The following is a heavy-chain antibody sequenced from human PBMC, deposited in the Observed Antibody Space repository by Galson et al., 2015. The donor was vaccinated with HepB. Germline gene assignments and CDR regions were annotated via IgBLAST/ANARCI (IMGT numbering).Heavy chain of an antibody. J-gene: IGHJ4*02. Sequence: SLRLSCAASGFSFNTYGMNWVRQAPGKGLEWVSYISASSDKIYYGDSVKGRFTISRDNAENSLYLQMNSLRIEDTAVYYCARDVWSDGSEVITDSWGQGTLVTVSS. CDR2: ISASSDKI. CDR1: GFSFNTYG. D-gene: IGHD3-10*01. CDR3: ARDVWSDGSEVITDS. V-gene: IGHV3-48*01.